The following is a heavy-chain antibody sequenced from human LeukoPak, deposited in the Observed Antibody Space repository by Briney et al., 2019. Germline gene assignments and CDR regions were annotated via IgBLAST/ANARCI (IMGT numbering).Heavy chain of an antibody. Sequence: GGSLRLSCAVSGFTFSSYWMGWVRQAPGKGLAWVANINQDESSKYYEDSVKGRFTISRDNADNSLYLQMNSLRAEDTAVYYCAKGSKEVLFTRDHYMDVWGKGTTVTISS. V-gene: IGHV3-7*01. J-gene: IGHJ6*03. CDR2: INQDESSK. CDR1: GFTFSSYW. D-gene: IGHD3-3*01. CDR3: AKGSKEVLFTRDHYMDV.